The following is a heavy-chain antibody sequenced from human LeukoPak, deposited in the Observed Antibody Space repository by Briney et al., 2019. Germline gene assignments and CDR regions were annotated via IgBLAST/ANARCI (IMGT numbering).Heavy chain of an antibody. CDR1: GGSVSSANYY. D-gene: IGHD3-16*01. J-gene: IGHJ4*02. Sequence: SETLSLTCSVSGGSVSSANYYWSWVRQPPGKGLEWIGYIYYSGSTTYNPSLKSRVTISVDTSRNQFSLKLTSVTAADTGVYYCVRHPRGGPYFDYWGQGTLVTVSS. V-gene: IGHV4-61*01. CDR3: VRHPRGGPYFDY. CDR2: IYYSGST.